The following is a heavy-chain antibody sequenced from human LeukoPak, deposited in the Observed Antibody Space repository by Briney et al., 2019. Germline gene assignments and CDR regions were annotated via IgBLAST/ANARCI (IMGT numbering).Heavy chain of an antibody. CDR1: GYSFTSYW. V-gene: IGHV5-51*01. J-gene: IGHJ3*02. D-gene: IGHD3-22*01. Sequence: RGESLKISCKGSGYSFTSYWIGWVRQMPGKGLEWMGIIYPGDSDTTYSPSFQGQVTISADKSISTAYLQWSSLKASDTAMYYCARRGYDSSGYRDAFDTWGQGTMVTVSS. CDR2: IYPGDSDT. CDR3: ARRGYDSSGYRDAFDT.